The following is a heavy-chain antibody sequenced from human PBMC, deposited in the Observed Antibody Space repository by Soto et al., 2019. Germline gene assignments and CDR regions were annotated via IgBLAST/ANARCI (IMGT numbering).Heavy chain of an antibody. D-gene: IGHD2-21*01. J-gene: IGHJ5*02. Sequence: SETLSLTCAVYGASLSDNYCNWLRQPPWKGLEWIGEINHSGNTNYNPSLRSRVPISIDTSKTQLSLNLRYVSAADPDVYYCARGRGEFDAWGKGTPVTVSS. CDR2: INHSGNT. CDR1: GASLSDNY. V-gene: IGHV4-34*01. CDR3: ARGRGEFDA.